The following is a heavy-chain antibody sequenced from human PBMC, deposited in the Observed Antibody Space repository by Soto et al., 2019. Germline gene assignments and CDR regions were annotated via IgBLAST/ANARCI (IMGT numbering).Heavy chain of an antibody. V-gene: IGHV4-30-4*01. D-gene: IGHD2-8*01. CDR1: GGSLSSGDYY. CDR3: ARVHKMVYAQSFDY. J-gene: IGHJ4*02. Sequence: SETLSLTCTVSGGSLSSGDYYWRWIRQPPGKGLEWIGYIYYSGSTYYNPSLKSRVTISVDTSKNQFSLKLSSVTAADTAVYYCARVHKMVYAQSFDYWGQGTLVTVSS. CDR2: IYYSGST.